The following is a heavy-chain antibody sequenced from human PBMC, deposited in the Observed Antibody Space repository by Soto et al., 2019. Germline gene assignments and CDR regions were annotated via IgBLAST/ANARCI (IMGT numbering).Heavy chain of an antibody. J-gene: IGHJ4*02. D-gene: IGHD3-10*01. CDR1: GFTFSSYA. V-gene: IGHV3-23*01. CDR3: AKDLDYYGSVGDFDY. CDR2: ISGSGGST. Sequence: GGSLRLSCAASGFTFSSYAMSWVRQAPGKGLEWVSAISGSGGSTYYADSVKGRFTISRDNSKNTLYLQMNSLRAEDTAVYYCAKDLDYYGSVGDFDYWGQGTLVTVSS.